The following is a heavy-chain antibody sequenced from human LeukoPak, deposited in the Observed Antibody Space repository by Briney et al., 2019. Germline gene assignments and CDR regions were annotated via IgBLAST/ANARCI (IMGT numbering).Heavy chain of an antibody. Sequence: GGSLRLSCAASGFTFTNYAMTWVRQAPGKGLEWVSGIGGSDGSTYYADSVKGRFTISRDNSKNTVYLQMNSLRAEDTAVYYCARDSYDSSSRGSLDYWGQGTLVTVSS. CDR3: ARDSYDSSSRGSLDY. CDR2: IGGSDGST. D-gene: IGHD3-22*01. J-gene: IGHJ4*02. V-gene: IGHV3-23*01. CDR1: GFTFTNYA.